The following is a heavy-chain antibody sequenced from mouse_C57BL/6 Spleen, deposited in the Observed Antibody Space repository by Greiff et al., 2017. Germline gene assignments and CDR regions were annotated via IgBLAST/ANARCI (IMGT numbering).Heavy chain of an antibody. CDR2: ISYDGSN. CDR3: ARVPYDYVDY. J-gene: IGHJ2*01. D-gene: IGHD2-4*01. V-gene: IGHV3-6*01. Sequence: EVHLVESGPGLVKPSQSLSLTCSVTGYSITSGYYWNWIRQFPGNKLEWMGYISYDGSNNYNPSLKNRISITRDTYKNQFFLKLNSVTTEDTATYYCARVPYDYVDYWGQGTTLTVSS. CDR1: GYSITSGYY.